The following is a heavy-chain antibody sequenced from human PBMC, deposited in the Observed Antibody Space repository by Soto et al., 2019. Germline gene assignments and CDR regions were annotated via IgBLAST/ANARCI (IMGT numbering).Heavy chain of an antibody. CDR1: GGSVSSDYW. D-gene: IGHD3-10*01. CDR3: ARDRPSSGRNFDY. V-gene: IGHV4-4*02. CDR2: IYHSGRT. Sequence: QVQLQESGPRVVKPSGTLSLTCAVSGGSVSSDYWWSWVRLPPGKGLEWIGEIYHSGRTNYNPSLKSRVSISLDKSKNQLSLILSSETAADTAVYYCARDRPSSGRNFDYWGQGTLVTVSS. J-gene: IGHJ4*02.